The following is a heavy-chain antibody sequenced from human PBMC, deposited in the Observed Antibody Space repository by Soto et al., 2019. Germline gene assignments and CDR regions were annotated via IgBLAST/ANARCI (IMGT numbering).Heavy chain of an antibody. CDR2: VYYSGSV. V-gene: IGHV4-59*01. Sequence: PSETLSLTCTVSGDSIRPYYWTWIRQPPGKGLEWIGYVYYSGSVNYKSSLKSRVTMSVDTSKNQLSLRLNSVTAADTAVYYCARAPASPSVCGVALPPFFDYWGQGTLVTVSS. CDR3: ARAPASPSVCGVALPPFFDY. D-gene: IGHD2-21*01. J-gene: IGHJ4*02. CDR1: GDSIRPYY.